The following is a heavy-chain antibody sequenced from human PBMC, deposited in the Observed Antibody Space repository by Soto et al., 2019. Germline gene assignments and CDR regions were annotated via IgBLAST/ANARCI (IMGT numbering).Heavy chain of an antibody. J-gene: IGHJ6*02. D-gene: IGHD6-13*01. V-gene: IGHV4-59*01. CDR1: GVYISSYY. CDR3: AREKRSAAGYYYYYGMDV. CDR2: IYYSGST. Sequence: QVQLQESGPGLVKPSETLSLTCTVSGVYISSYYWSWIRQPPGKGLEWIGYIYYSGSTHYNPSLKSRVTISVDTSKNPFSLKLSSVTAADTAVYYCAREKRSAAGYYYYYGMDVWGQGTTVTVSS.